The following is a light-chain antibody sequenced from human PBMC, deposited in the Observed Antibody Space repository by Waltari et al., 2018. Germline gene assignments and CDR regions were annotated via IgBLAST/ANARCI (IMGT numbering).Light chain of an antibody. J-gene: IGLJ3*02. CDR1: SSNIGRTY. V-gene: IGLV1-47*01. CDR3: ATGDCSLSAWV. Sequence: QSVLTQPPSASGTPGQRVTVSCSGSSSNIGRTYVYWYQQLPGTAPRLLIYRNNQRPAGVPDRFSGSKSGTSASLAISGLRSEGEAGYYWATGDCSLSAWVVGGGTKLTFL. CDR2: RNN.